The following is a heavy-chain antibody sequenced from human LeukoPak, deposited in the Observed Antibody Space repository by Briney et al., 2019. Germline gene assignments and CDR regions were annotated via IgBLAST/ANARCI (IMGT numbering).Heavy chain of an antibody. V-gene: IGHV1-18*01. D-gene: IGHD3-10*01. CDR3: ARVLLWFGELLFVSWFDP. CDR1: GYTFTSHG. Sequence: GASVKVSCKASGYTFTSHGISWVRQAPGQGLEWMGWISAYNGNTNYAQKLQGRVTMTTDTSTSTAYMELRSLRSDDTAVYYCARVLLWFGELLFVSWFDPWGQGTLVTVSS. CDR2: ISAYNGNT. J-gene: IGHJ5*02.